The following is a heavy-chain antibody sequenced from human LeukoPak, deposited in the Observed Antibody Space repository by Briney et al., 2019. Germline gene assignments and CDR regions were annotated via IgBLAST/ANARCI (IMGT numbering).Heavy chain of an antibody. Sequence: GGSLRLSCAVSGFTFSSRLMHWVRQAPGKGLAWVALIKDDGTTNYADSVRGRFTASRDDAKNTVYLQMSSLRADDTAVYYCHPLSYVSNWGQGTLVTVSA. CDR1: GFTFSSRL. V-gene: IGHV3-74*01. D-gene: IGHD3-22*01. CDR3: HPLSYVSN. J-gene: IGHJ4*02. CDR2: IKDDGTT.